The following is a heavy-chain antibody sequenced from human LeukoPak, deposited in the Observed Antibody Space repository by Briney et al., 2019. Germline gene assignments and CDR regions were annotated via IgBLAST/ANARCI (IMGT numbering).Heavy chain of an antibody. CDR2: INPNSGGT. V-gene: IGHV1-2*04. J-gene: IGHJ3*02. D-gene: IGHD3-3*01. Sequence: ASVKVSCKASGYTFTGYYMHWVRQAPGQGLEWMGWINPNSGGTNYAQKFQGWVTMTRDTSISTAYMELSRLRSDDTAVYYCARVGGDYDFWSRSDAFDIWGQGTMVTVSS. CDR3: ARVGGDYDFWSRSDAFDI. CDR1: GYTFTGYY.